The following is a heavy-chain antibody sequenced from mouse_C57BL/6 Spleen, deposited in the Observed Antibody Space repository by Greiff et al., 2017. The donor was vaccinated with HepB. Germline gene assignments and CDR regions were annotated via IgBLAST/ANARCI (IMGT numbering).Heavy chain of an antibody. J-gene: IGHJ1*03. CDR2: ISYDGSN. CDR3: ARVPYDGYLYWYFDV. Sequence: EVQLQESGPGLVKPSQSLSLTCSVTGYSITSGYYWNWIRQFPGNKLEWMGYISYDGSNNYNPSLKNRISITRDTSKNQFFLKLNSVTTEDTATYYCARVPYDGYLYWYFDVWGTRTTVTVSS. V-gene: IGHV3-6*01. D-gene: IGHD2-3*01. CDR1: GYSITSGYY.